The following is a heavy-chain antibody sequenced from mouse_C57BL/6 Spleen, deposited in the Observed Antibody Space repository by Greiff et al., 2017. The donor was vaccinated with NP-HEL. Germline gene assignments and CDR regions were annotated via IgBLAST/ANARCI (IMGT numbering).Heavy chain of an antibody. Sequence: QVQLQQPGAELVKPGASVKLSCKASGYTFTSYWMQWVKQRPGQGLEWIGEIDPSDSYTNYNQKFKGKATLTVDTSSSTAYMQRSSLTSEDSAVYYCARGGSWFAYWGQGTLVTVSA. CDR3: ARGGSWFAY. J-gene: IGHJ3*01. CDR2: IDPSDSYT. CDR1: GYTFTSYW. V-gene: IGHV1-50*01.